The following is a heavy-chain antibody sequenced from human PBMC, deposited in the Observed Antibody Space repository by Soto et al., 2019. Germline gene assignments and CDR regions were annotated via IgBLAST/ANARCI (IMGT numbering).Heavy chain of an antibody. D-gene: IGHD1-26*01. Sequence: GESLKISCAASGFTFSSYAMSWVRQAPGKGLEWVSAISGSGGSTYYADSVKGRFTISRDNSKNTLYLQMNSLRAEDTAVYYCAKDTKSGSYFFDYWGQGTLVTVSS. V-gene: IGHV3-23*01. J-gene: IGHJ4*02. CDR1: GFTFSSYA. CDR3: AKDTKSGSYFFDY. CDR2: ISGSGGST.